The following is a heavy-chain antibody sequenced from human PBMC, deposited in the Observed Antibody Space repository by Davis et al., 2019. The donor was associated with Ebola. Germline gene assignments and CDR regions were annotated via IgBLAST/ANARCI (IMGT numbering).Heavy chain of an antibody. J-gene: IGHJ4*02. CDR1: VGSFRGYY. V-gene: IGHV4-34*01. CDR2: INHSGST. CDR3: ARGRRYSYGPPRY. D-gene: IGHD5-18*01. Sequence: SQTLSLTRAVYVGSFRGYYWSWIRQPPGKVLEWIGEINHSGSTNYNPSLKSRVTISVDTSKNQFSLKLSSVTAADTAVYYCARGRRYSYGPPRYWGQGTLVTVSS.